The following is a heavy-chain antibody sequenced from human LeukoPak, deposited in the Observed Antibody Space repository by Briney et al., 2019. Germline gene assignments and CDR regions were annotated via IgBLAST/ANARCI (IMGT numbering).Heavy chain of an antibody. D-gene: IGHD3-9*01. J-gene: IGHJ4*02. CDR2: IYSGGST. CDR1: GFTVSSNY. V-gene: IGHV3-66*01. Sequence: GGSLRLSCAASGFTVSSNYMSWVRQAPGKGLEWVSVIYSGGSTYYADPVKGRFTISRDNSKNTLYLQMNSLRAEDTAVYYCARGVGYYDILTGYYKEDYFDYWGQRTLVTVSS. CDR3: ARGVGYYDILTGYYKEDYFDY.